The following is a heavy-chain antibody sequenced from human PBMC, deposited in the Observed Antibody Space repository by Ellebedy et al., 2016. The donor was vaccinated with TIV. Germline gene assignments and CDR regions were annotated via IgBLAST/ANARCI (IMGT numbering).Heavy chain of an antibody. CDR3: ARAPLGSSAYNWFDP. V-gene: IGHV3-30*03. CDR2: ISYDGSNE. Sequence: GESLKISXAASGFTFSSYGMHWVRQAPGKGLEWVAVISYDGSNEYYADSVKGQFTISRDNSKNTLFLQMNSLRAEDTAVYYCARAPLGSSAYNWFDPWGQGTLVTVSS. J-gene: IGHJ5*02. CDR1: GFTFSSYG. D-gene: IGHD6-6*01.